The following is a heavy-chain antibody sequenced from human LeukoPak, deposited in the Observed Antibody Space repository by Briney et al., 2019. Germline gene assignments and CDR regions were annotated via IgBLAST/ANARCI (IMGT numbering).Heavy chain of an antibody. CDR1: GYTFTSYG. J-gene: IGHJ4*02. CDR2: ISAYNGNT. Sequence: ASVKVSCKASGYTFTSYGISWVRQAPGQGLEWMGWISAYNGNTNYAQKLQGRVTMTTDTSTSTAYMELRSLRSDDTAVYYCARGLWAGSGSYYDFDYWGQGTLVTVSS. V-gene: IGHV1-18*01. D-gene: IGHD3-10*01. CDR3: ARGLWAGSGSYYDFDY.